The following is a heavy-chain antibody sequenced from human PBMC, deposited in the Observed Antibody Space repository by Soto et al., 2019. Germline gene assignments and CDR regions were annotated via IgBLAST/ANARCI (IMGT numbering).Heavy chain of an antibody. J-gene: IGHJ4*02. CDR2: ISRDASYI. V-gene: IGHV3-21*04. CDR3: ASCGYDSFLED. D-gene: IGHD5-12*01. Sequence: GGSLRLSCAASEFAFSSYTMTWVRQAPGKGLEWVANISRDASYIYYVDSVKGRFTISRDNAKNSLYLQMNSLRAEDTAVYYCASCGYDSFLEDWGQGTLVTVSS. CDR1: EFAFSSYT.